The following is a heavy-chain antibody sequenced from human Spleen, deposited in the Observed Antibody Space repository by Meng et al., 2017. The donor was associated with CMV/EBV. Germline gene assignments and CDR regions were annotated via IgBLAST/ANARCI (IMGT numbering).Heavy chain of an antibody. Sequence: GSLRLSCTVSGGSISSYYWSWIRQPPGKGLEWIGYIYYSGIINYNPSLKSRVTISLDTSKNQFSLKLSSVTAADTAVYYCASSIAVAGTPIDYWGQGNLVTVSS. D-gene: IGHD6-19*01. CDR1: GGSISSYY. J-gene: IGHJ4*02. V-gene: IGHV4-59*01. CDR3: ASSIAVAGTPIDY. CDR2: IYYSGII.